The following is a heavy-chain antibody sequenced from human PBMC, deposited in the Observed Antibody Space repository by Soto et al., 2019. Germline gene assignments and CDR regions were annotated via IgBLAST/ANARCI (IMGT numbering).Heavy chain of an antibody. CDR3: ARRSSSWYFDY. Sequence: EVQFLESGGGLVQPGGSLRLSCAASGFTFSSYAMNWVRQAPGKGLEWVSVISGSDGSTYYADSVKGRFTISRDNSKNTLNLQMNSLRAEDTAVYYCARRSSSWYFDYWGQGTLVTVSS. CDR1: GFTFSSYA. CDR2: ISGSDGST. D-gene: IGHD6-13*01. J-gene: IGHJ4*02. V-gene: IGHV3-23*01.